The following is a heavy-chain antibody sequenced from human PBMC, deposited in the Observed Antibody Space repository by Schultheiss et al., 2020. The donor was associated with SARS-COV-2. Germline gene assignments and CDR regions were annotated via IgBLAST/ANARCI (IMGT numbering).Heavy chain of an antibody. Sequence: GGSLRLSCKGSGYSFTSYWIAWVRQMPGKGLEWMGIIYPGDSDTRYSPSFQGQVTISADKSISTAYLQWSSLKASDTAMYYCARLPQGSRFDYWGQGTLVTVSS. J-gene: IGHJ4*02. CDR2: IYPGDSDT. CDR3: ARLPQGSRFDY. V-gene: IGHV5-51*01. CDR1: GYSFTSYW.